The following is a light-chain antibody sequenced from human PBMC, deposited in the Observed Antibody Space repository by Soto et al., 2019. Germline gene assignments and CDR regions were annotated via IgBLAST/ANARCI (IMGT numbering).Light chain of an antibody. V-gene: IGKV3-11*01. CDR2: DAS. Sequence: LTQSPSSLSASVGDRVTITCRASQGITNRLDWSQQKPGQAPRLLIYDASNRDTGIPDRVSGRGSGTDVTLTISSLETEDFAVYYCQQRSSWPHPFGQGTRLEIK. CDR3: QQRSSWPHP. CDR1: QGITNR. J-gene: IGKJ5*01.